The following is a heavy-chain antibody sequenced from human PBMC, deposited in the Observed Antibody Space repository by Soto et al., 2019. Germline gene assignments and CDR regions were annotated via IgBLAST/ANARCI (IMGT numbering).Heavy chain of an antibody. CDR2: IKSKTDGGTT. V-gene: IGHV3-15*01. CDR3: TTDRRSGWGGYYYPPFDY. Sequence: EVQLVESGGGLVKPGGSLRLSCAASGFTFSNAWMSWVRQAPGKGLEWVGRIKSKTDGGTTDYAAPVKGRFTISRDDSKNTLYLQMNSLKTEDTVVYYCTTDRRSGWGGYYYPPFDYWGQGTLVTVSS. J-gene: IGHJ4*02. D-gene: IGHD3-22*01. CDR1: GFTFSNAW.